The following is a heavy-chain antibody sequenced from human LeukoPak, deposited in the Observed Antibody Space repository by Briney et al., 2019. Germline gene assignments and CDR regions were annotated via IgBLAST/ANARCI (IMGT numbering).Heavy chain of an antibody. Sequence: GGSLRLSCAASGFTFSDYYMSWIRQAPGKGLEWVAVISYDGSNKYYADSVKGRFTISRDNSKNTLYLQMNSLRAEDTAVYYCARARGYEDYWGQGTLVTVSS. CDR1: GFTFSDYY. CDR2: ISYDGSNK. D-gene: IGHD5-18*01. J-gene: IGHJ4*02. V-gene: IGHV3-30*03. CDR3: ARARGYEDY.